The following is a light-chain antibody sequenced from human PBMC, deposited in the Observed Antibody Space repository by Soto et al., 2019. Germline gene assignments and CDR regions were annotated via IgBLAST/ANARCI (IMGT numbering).Light chain of an antibody. V-gene: IGKV3-15*01. CDR3: LQYNNWPQT. CDR1: QSVSSN. CDR2: GAF. Sequence: EIVLTQSPGTLSLSPGERATLSCRASQSVSSNLAWYQQKPGQAPRLLIYGAFIRATGIPTRFSGSGSGTEFTLTISSLQSEDFAVYYCLQYNNWPQTFGQGTKVDIK. J-gene: IGKJ1*01.